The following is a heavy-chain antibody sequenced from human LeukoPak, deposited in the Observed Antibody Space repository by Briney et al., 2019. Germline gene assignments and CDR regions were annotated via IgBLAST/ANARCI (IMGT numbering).Heavy chain of an antibody. CDR1: GFTFSSYA. Sequence: PGGSLRLSCAASGFTFSSYAMSWVRPAPGKGLEWVSAISGSGGSTYYADSVKGRFTISRDNSKNTLYLQMNSLRVEDTAVYYCALITGGYFDYWGQGTLVTVSS. V-gene: IGHV3-23*01. CDR3: ALITGGYFDY. CDR2: ISGSGGST. D-gene: IGHD1-14*01. J-gene: IGHJ4*02.